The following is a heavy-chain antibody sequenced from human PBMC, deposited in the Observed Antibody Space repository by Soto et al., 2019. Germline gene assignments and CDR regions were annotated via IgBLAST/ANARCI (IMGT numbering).Heavy chain of an antibody. CDR1: GFTFRWFG. J-gene: IGHJ4*02. Sequence: QVQLVESGGGVVQPGRSLRLSCAGSGFTFRWFGMNWVRQAPGKGLEGVARISNDGSNEYYVDSVKGRFTISRDNSKNTLYLQMDSLRAEDTAVYYCAKGEVRGIIPSYFDYWGLGTLVTVSS. CDR3: AKGEVRGIIPSYFDY. V-gene: IGHV3-30*18. D-gene: IGHD3-10*01. CDR2: ISNDGSNE.